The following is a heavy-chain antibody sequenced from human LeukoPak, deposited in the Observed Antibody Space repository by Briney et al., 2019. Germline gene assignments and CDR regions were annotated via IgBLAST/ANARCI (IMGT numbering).Heavy chain of an antibody. CDR3: ARHGPLWYYYYMDV. Sequence: GGSLRLSCAASGFTFSSYSMNWVRQAPGKGLEWVSSISSSSYIYYADSVKGRFTISRDNAKNSLYLQMNSLRAEDTAVYYCARHGPLWYYYYMDVWGKGTTVTISS. J-gene: IGHJ6*03. CDR1: GFTFSSYS. CDR2: ISSSSYI. V-gene: IGHV3-21*01. D-gene: IGHD3-16*01.